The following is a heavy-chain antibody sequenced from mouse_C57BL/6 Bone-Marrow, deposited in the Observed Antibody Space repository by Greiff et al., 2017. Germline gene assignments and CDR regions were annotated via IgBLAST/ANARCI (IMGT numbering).Heavy chain of an antibody. CDR3: AREAQATKEYAMDY. CDR1: GYTFTSYD. V-gene: IGHV1-85*01. D-gene: IGHD3-2*02. J-gene: IGHJ4*01. Sequence: VQLQQSGPELVKPGASVKLSCKASGYTFTSYDLNWVKQRPGQGLEWIGWIYPRDGSTKYNEKFKGKATLTVDTSSSTAYMELHSLTSEDSAVYFCAREAQATKEYAMDYWGQGTSVTVSS. CDR2: IYPRDGST.